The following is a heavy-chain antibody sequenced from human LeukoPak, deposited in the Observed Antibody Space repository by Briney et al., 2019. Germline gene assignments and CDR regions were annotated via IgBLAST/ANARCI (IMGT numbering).Heavy chain of an antibody. CDR1: GYTFTGYY. D-gene: IGHD6-13*01. CDR3: ARNQQLLTYYYYGMDV. CDR2: MNPNSGNT. V-gene: IGHV1-8*02. J-gene: IGHJ6*02. Sequence: ASVKVSCKASGYTFTGYYMHWVRQATGQGLEWMGWMNPNSGNTGYAQKFQGRVTMTRNTSISTAYMELSSLRSEDTAVYYCARNQQLLTYYYYGMDVWGQGTTVTVSS.